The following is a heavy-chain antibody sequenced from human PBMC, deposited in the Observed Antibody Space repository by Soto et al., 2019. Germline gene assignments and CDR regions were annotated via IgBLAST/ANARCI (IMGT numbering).Heavy chain of an antibody. J-gene: IGHJ4*02. CDR2: IKSKTDGGTT. Sequence: GGSLRLSCAASGFTFSNAWMSWVRQAPGKGLEWVGRIKSKTDGGTTDYAAPVKGRFTISRDDSKNTLYLQMNSLKTEDTAVYYCTTADDYGDQNYFDYWGQGTLVTVSS. CDR1: GFTFSNAW. CDR3: TTADDYGDQNYFDY. D-gene: IGHD4-17*01. V-gene: IGHV3-15*01.